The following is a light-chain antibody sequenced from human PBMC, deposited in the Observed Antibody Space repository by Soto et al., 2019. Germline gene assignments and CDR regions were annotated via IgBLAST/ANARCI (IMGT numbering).Light chain of an antibody. CDR2: GAS. Sequence: QFTQSPSSLSASVGDRVTITCRASQGISSNLAWYQQKPGRAPKLLIFGASTRATGIPVRFSGSGSGTDFTLTISSLQPEDFAVYFCHQDFNLPWTFGQGTKVE. J-gene: IGKJ1*01. CDR3: HQDFNLPWT. V-gene: IGKV1-9*01. CDR1: QGISSN.